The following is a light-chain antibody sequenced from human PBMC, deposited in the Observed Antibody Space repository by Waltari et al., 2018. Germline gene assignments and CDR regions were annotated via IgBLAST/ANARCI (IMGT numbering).Light chain of an antibody. CDR1: SSDVGGYNY. J-gene: IGLJ6*01. CDR3: CSYTTSSTFV. Sequence: QSAPTQPPSVSGSPGQSVTISCTGTSSDVGGYNYVSWYQQHPGKATKLMIYGVSNRPSGVSDRFSGSKSGNTASLTISGLQAEDEADYYCCSYTTSSTFVFGSGTKLTVL. CDR2: GVS. V-gene: IGLV2-14*01.